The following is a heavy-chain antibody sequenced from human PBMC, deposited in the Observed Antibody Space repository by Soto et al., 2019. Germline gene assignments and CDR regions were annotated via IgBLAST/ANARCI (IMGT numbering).Heavy chain of an antibody. Sequence: ASETLSLTCTVSGGSISSGGYYWSWIRQHPGKGLEWIGYIYYSGSTYYNPSLKSRVTISVDTSKNQFSLKLSSVTAADTAVYYCARDVYYYDSSGYGEYYYYGMDVWGQGTTVTVSS. CDR3: ARDVYYYDSSGYGEYYYYGMDV. CDR2: IYYSGST. J-gene: IGHJ6*02. CDR1: GGSISSGGYY. V-gene: IGHV4-31*03. D-gene: IGHD3-22*01.